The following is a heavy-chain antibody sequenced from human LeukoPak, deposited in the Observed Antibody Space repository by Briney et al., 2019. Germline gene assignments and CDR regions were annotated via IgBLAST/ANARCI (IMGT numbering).Heavy chain of an antibody. J-gene: IGHJ6*03. CDR2: VLSHGSDQ. V-gene: IGHV3-30*04. CDR3: ARVSKPGWFDYYYMDV. Sequence: PGGSLRLSCAASGFTFNSYAMKWVRQAPGKGLEWLAVVLSHGSDQYYADSVQGRFTVSRDDSKNTLYLQMDNLRVEDTAVYYCARVSKPGWFDYYYMDVWGKGTTVTVSS. CDR1: GFTFNSYA. D-gene: IGHD3-10*01.